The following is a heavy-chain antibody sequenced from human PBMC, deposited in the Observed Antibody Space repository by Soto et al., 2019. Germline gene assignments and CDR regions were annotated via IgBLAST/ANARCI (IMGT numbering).Heavy chain of an antibody. CDR2: INAGNGNT. CDR1: GYTFTSYA. Sequence: ASVKVSCKVSGYTFTSYAMHWVRQAPGQRLEWMGWINAGNGNTKYSQKFQGRVTITRDTSASTAYMELSSLRSEDTAVYYCARVTMVRGVISRSFDYWGQGTLVTVSS. D-gene: IGHD3-10*01. J-gene: IGHJ4*02. V-gene: IGHV1-3*01. CDR3: ARVTMVRGVISRSFDY.